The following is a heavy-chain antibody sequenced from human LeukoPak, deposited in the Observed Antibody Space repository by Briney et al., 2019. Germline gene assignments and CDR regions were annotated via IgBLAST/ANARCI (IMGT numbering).Heavy chain of an antibody. CDR1: GFTFSSYW. CDR3: ARGVFGSSSALDY. V-gene: IGHV3-7*01. CDR2: IKQDGSEK. Sequence: PGGSLRPSCAASGFTFSSYWMSWVRQAPGKGLEWVANIKQDGSEKYYVDSVKGRFTISRDNAKNSLYLQMNSLRAEDTAVYYCARGVFGSSSALDYWGQGTLVTVSS. D-gene: IGHD6-6*01. J-gene: IGHJ4*02.